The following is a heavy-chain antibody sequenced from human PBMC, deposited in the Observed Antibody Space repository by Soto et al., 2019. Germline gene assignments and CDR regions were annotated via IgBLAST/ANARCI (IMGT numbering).Heavy chain of an antibody. J-gene: IGHJ5*02. V-gene: IGHV4-30-2*01. CDR2: IYHSGST. CDR1: GGSINSGGYS. Sequence: SDTLSLTCAFPGGSINSGGYSWSWIRQPPGKGLEWIGYIYHSGSTYYNPSLKSRVTISVDRSKNQFSLKLSSVTAADTAVYYCARVPTPWGQGTLVTVS. D-gene: IGHD2-2*01. CDR3: ARVPTP.